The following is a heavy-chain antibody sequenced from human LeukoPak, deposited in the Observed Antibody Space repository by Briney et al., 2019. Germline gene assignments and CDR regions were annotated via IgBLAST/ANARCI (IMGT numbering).Heavy chain of an antibody. Sequence: QPGGSLRLSCAAAGFTFSSYAMSWVRQAPGKGLEWVSGISGSGGITYYADSVKGRFTISRDNSKNTLYLQMNSLRAEDTAVYYCAKLGLRSSTSLDVWGQGTTVTVSS. V-gene: IGHV3-23*01. CDR2: ISGSGGIT. D-gene: IGHD2-2*01. CDR3: AKLGLRSSTSLDV. J-gene: IGHJ6*02. CDR1: GFTFSSYA.